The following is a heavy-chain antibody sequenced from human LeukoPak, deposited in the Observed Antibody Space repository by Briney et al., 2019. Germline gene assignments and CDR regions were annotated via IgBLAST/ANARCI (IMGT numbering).Heavy chain of an antibody. CDR2: ISYDGSNK. J-gene: IGHJ4*02. D-gene: IGHD3-22*01. CDR1: GFTFSSYG. CDR3: ARGDAIVLITGYYFDY. Sequence: GGPLRLSCAASGFTFSSYGMHWVRQAPGKGLEWVAVISYDGSNKYYADSVKGRFTISRDNSENTLYLQMDSLRAEDTAVYYCARGDAIVLITGYYFDYWGQGTLVTVSS. V-gene: IGHV3-30*03.